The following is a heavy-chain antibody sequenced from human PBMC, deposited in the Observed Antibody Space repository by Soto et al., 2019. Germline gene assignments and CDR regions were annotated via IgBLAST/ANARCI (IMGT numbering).Heavy chain of an antibody. CDR3: ALVIAAAGRNWFDP. CDR2: IYWDDDK. J-gene: IGHJ5*02. D-gene: IGHD6-13*01. V-gene: IGHV2-5*02. Sequence: GSGPTLVNPTQTLTLTCTSSGFSLSTSGVGVGWIRQPPGKALEWLALIYWDDDKRYSPSLKSRLTITKDTSKNQVVLTMTNMDPVDTATYYCALVIAAAGRNWFDPWGQGTLVTVSS. CDR1: GFSLSTSGVG.